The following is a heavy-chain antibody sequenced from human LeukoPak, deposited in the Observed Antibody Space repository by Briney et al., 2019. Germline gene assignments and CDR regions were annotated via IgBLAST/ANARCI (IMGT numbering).Heavy chain of an antibody. Sequence: PSETLSLTCAVYGGSFSGYYWSWIRQPPGKGLEWIGEINHSGSTNYNPSLKSRVTISVDTSKNQFSLKLSSVTAADTAVYYCASNYYDSSGQQLGPKGFDYWGQGTLVTVSS. D-gene: IGHD3-22*01. J-gene: IGHJ4*02. CDR2: INHSGST. CDR1: GGSFSGYY. V-gene: IGHV4-34*01. CDR3: ASNYYDSSGQQLGPKGFDY.